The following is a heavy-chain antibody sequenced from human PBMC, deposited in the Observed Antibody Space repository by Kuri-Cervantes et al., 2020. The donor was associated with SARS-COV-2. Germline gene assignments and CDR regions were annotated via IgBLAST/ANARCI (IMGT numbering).Heavy chain of an antibody. D-gene: IGHD1-26*01. V-gene: IGHV3-23*01. CDR2: ISGSGGST. J-gene: IGHJ3*02. CDR1: GFTFSSYA. CDR3: TTPLQGGTSRNAFDI. Sequence: GESLKISCAASGFTFSSYAMSWVRQAPGKGLEWVSAISGSGGSTYYADSVKGRFTISRDDSKNTAYLQMNSLKTEDTAVYYCTTPLQGGTSRNAFDIWGQGTMVTVSS.